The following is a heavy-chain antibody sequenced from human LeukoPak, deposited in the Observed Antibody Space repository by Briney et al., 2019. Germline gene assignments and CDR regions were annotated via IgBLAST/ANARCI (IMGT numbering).Heavy chain of an antibody. D-gene: IGHD2-15*01. CDR2: INSDGSST. J-gene: IGHJ6*02. CDR1: GFTFSSYW. CDR3: ARGKLLHNYYYGMDV. V-gene: IGHV3-74*01. Sequence: GGSLRLSCAASGFTFSSYWMHWVRQAPGKGLVWVSRINSDGSSTSYADSVKGRFTISRDNAKNTLYLQMNSLRAEDTAVYYCARGKLLHNYYYGMDVWGQGTTVTVSS.